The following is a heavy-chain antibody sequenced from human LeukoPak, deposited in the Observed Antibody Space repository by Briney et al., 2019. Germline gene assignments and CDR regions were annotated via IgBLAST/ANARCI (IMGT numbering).Heavy chain of an antibody. CDR2: ISSSGGYI. Sequence: GGSLRLSCAASGFTFSSYSMNWVRQAPGKGLEWVSSISSSGGYIYYADSVKGRFTVSRDNAKNSLFLQMNSLKAEDTAVYYCTRGGYFDYWGQGTLVTVSS. CDR1: GFTFSSYS. V-gene: IGHV3-21*01. J-gene: IGHJ4*02. CDR3: TRGGYFDY.